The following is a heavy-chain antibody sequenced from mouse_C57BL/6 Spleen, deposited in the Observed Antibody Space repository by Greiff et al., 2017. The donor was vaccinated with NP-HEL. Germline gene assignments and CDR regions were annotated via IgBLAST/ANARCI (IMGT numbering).Heavy chain of an antibody. Sequence: DVKLQESGPGLVKPSQSLSLTCSVTGYSITSGYYWNWIRQFPGNKLEWMGYISYDGSNNYNPSLKNRISITRDTSKNQFFLKLNSVTTEDTATYYCARGDSNWDYAMDYWGQGTSVTVSS. D-gene: IGHD4-1*01. CDR3: ARGDSNWDYAMDY. CDR1: GYSITSGYY. V-gene: IGHV3-6*01. CDR2: ISYDGSN. J-gene: IGHJ4*01.